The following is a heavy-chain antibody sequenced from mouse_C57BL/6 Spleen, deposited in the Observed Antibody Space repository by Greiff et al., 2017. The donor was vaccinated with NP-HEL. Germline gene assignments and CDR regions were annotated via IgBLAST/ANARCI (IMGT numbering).Heavy chain of an antibody. CDR1: GYTFTDYN. Sequence: VHVKQSGPELVKPGASVKIPCKASGYTFTDYNMDWVKQSHGKSLEWIGDINPNNGGTIYNQKFKGKATLTVDKSSSTAYMELRSLTSEDTAVYYCARSGRGPFWFAYWGQGTLVTVSA. CDR3: ARSGRGPFWFAY. V-gene: IGHV1-18*01. D-gene: IGHD1-1*01. CDR2: INPNNGGT. J-gene: IGHJ3*01.